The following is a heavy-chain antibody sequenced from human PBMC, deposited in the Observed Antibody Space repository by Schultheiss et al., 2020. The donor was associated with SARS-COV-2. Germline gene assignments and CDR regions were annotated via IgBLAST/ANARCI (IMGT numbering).Heavy chain of an antibody. CDR2: IIYDGTNN. Sequence: GGSLRLSCAASGFTFSSFAMHWVRQAPGKGLEWVAVIIYDGTNNYYADSVKGRFTISRDNSNNTLYLQMNSLRSEDTAVYYCARGQDLLLLGGFDIWGQVTMVTVSS. J-gene: IGHJ3*02. CDR1: GFTFSSFA. D-gene: IGHD2-15*01. CDR3: ARGQDLLLLGGFDI. V-gene: IGHV3-30*04.